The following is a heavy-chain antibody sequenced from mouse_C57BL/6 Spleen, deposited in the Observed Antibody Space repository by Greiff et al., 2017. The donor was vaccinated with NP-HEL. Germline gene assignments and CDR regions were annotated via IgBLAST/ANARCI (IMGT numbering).Heavy chain of an antibody. Sequence: VQRVESGAELVKPGASVKISCKASGYAFSSYWMNWVKQRPGKGLEWIGQIYPGDGDTNYNGKFKGKATLTADKSSSTAYMQLSSLTSEDSAVYFCARGTAQATAWFAYWGQGTLVTVSA. CDR3: ARGTAQATAWFAY. CDR1: GYAFSSYW. V-gene: IGHV1-80*01. J-gene: IGHJ3*01. CDR2: IYPGDGDT. D-gene: IGHD3-2*02.